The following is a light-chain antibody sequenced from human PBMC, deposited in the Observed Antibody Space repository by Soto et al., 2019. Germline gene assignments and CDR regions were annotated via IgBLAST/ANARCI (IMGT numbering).Light chain of an antibody. CDR3: QQYNNWPRGT. V-gene: IGKV3-15*01. CDR2: GAS. Sequence: EIVMTQSPATLSLPPGERATLSCRASQSVSSNLAWYQQKPGQAPRLLIHGASTRATGIPARFSGSGSGTEFTLTISSLQSEDFAVYYCQQYNNWPRGTFGQGTKVDIK. CDR1: QSVSSN. J-gene: IGKJ1*01.